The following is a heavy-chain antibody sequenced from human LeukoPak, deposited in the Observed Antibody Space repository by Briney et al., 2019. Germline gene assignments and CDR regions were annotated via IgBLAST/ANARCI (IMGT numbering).Heavy chain of an antibody. CDR1: GGSISSYY. CDR2: IYYSGST. D-gene: IGHD3-9*01. CDR3: ARDLQHYDILTGYSPGAFDI. Sequence: PSETLSLTCTVSGGSISSYYWSWIRQPPGKGLEWIGYIYYSGSTNYNPSLKSRVTISVDTSKNQFSLKLSSVTAADTAVYYCARDLQHYDILTGYSPGAFDIWGQGTIVTVSS. J-gene: IGHJ3*02. V-gene: IGHV4-59*01.